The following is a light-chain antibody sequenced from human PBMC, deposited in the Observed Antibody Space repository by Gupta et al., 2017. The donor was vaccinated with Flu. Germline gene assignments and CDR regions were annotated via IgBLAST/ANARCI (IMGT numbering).Light chain of an antibody. CDR2: EVT. Sequence: ITISCTGSTSDIGSYNLVSWYQQYPGKAPKLILFEVTKRPPGVSNRFSGSKSGNTASLTISGLQAEDEAEYYCCSYGGSSTFRVFGRGTKLTVL. V-gene: IGLV2-23*02. J-gene: IGLJ3*02. CDR3: CSYGGSSTFRV. CDR1: TSDIGSYNL.